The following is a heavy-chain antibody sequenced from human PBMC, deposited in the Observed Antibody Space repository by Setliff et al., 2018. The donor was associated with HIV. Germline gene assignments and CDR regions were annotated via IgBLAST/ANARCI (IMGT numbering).Heavy chain of an antibody. CDR1: GGSISSNKYY. J-gene: IGHJ5*02. V-gene: IGHV4-39*01. CDR2: IYHSGKT. D-gene: IGHD3-22*01. Sequence: SETLSLTCSVSGGSISSNKYYWSWIRQPLGKGLEWTGSIYHSGKTYYNPSLKSRLTISVDTSKNRFSLKLSSGTAADTAVYYCASRVYYYDDSATLREEGCVPWGKGTLGTVSS. CDR3: ASRVYYYDDSATLREEGCVP.